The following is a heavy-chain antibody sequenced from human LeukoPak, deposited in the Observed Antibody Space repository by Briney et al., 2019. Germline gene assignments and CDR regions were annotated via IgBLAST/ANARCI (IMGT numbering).Heavy chain of an antibody. CDR3: GRAAEYSSGWYLFDY. CDR1: GVSISSGGYY. J-gene: IGHJ4*02. CDR2: IYYSGST. D-gene: IGHD6-19*01. Sequence: PSQTLSLTCTVSGVSISSGGYYWIWIRQHPGKGLEWIGYIYYSGSTYYNPSLKSRVTISVDTSKNQFSLKLSSVTAADTAVYYCGRAAEYSSGWYLFDYWGQGILVTVSA. V-gene: IGHV4-31*03.